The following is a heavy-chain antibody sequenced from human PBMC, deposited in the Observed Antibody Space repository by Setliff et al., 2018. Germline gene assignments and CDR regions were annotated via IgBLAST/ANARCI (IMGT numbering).Heavy chain of an antibody. D-gene: IGHD1-26*01. CDR1: GNRFTDYN. CDR3: VGSGKFGMRFWFDQ. J-gene: IGHJ5*02. CDR2: INPNSGDT. V-gene: IGHV1-2*02. Sequence: ASVKVSCKASGNRFTDYNLHWVRQAPGQGLEWMGWINPNSGDTHSAQKFQGRVTMTRDTSINTAYMELSSLTSDDTAFYYCVGSGKFGMRFWFDQWGQGTLVTVSS.